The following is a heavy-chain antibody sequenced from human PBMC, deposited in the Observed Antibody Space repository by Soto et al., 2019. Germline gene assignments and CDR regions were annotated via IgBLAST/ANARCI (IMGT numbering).Heavy chain of an antibody. Sequence: EVQLVESGGGLVQPGGSLRLSCAASGFTFSPYWMSWVRQAPGKGLEWVAIIKDDGGDELYLEAVRGRFTTSRDNAKKSLYLAMDSLRVEDTAVYYCAGGSGWISDTWGQGTLVNVSS. CDR2: IKDDGGDE. D-gene: IGHD6-19*01. CDR1: GFTFSPYW. V-gene: IGHV3-7*05. J-gene: IGHJ5*02. CDR3: AGGSGWISDT.